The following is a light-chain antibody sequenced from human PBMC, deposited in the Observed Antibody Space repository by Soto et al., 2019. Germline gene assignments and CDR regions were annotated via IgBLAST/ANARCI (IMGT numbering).Light chain of an antibody. CDR1: SSDVGSYNL. CDR2: EVS. Sequence: QSVLTQPASVSGSPGQSITISCTGTSSDVGSYNLVSWYQQHPGKAPKLMIYEVSKRPSGVSNRFSDSKSGNTASLTISGLQAEDEADYYCCSYAGSSTFYAFGTGTKVTVL. CDR3: CSYAGSSTFYA. V-gene: IGLV2-23*02. J-gene: IGLJ1*01.